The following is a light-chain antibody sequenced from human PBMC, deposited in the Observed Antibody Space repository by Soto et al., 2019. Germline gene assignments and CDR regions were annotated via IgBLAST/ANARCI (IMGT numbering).Light chain of an antibody. CDR2: AAS. V-gene: IGKV1D-12*01. CDR3: QQSDTFPAT. J-gene: IGKJ4*01. CDR1: QGIRSW. Sequence: DIQMTQSPSSVSASVGDRVPITCRASQGIRSWLAWYQQRPGKAPKLLISAASSLQSAVPSRFSGSGSGTDFTLTISSLQPDDFATYYCQQSDTFPATFGGGTKVEIK.